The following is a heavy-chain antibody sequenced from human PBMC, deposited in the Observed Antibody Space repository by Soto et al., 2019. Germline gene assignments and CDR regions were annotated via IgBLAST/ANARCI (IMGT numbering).Heavy chain of an antibody. Sequence: QVQLVESGGGVVQPGRSLRLSCAASGFTFSSYGMHWVRQAPGKGLEWVAVISYDGSNKYYADSVKGRFTISRDNSKNTLYLQMNSLRAEDTAVYYCAKDLYSYGYYFDYWGQGTLVTVSS. D-gene: IGHD5-18*01. CDR3: AKDLYSYGYYFDY. CDR2: ISYDGSNK. J-gene: IGHJ4*02. CDR1: GFTFSSYG. V-gene: IGHV3-30*18.